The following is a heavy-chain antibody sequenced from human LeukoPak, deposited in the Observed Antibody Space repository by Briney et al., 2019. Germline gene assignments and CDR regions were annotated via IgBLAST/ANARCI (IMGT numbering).Heavy chain of an antibody. J-gene: IGHJ6*03. Sequence: SETLSLTCSVSGGSFRGYYRTWMRQTPEKGLEWIGEMNPRGSTSNNTSLKSRVTISVDTSTIPFSLKLSSVTAADTAVCYCVRGLQDVTMIVVVMTAVSYYLDVWGKGTTVTVS. D-gene: IGHD3-22*01. CDR1: GGSFRGYY. CDR2: MNPRGST. CDR3: VRGLQDVTMIVVVMTAVSYYLDV. V-gene: IGHV4-34*01.